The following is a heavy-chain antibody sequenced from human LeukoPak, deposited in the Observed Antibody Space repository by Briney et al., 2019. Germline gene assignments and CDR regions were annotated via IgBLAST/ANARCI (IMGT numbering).Heavy chain of an antibody. Sequence: PSETLSLTCAVYGGSFSGYYWSWIRPPPGKGLEWIGEINHSGSTNYNPSLKSRVTISVDTSKNQFSLKLSSVTAADTAVYYCARRGSSGYYYWGQGTLVTVSS. CDR2: INHSGST. J-gene: IGHJ4*02. CDR1: GGSFSGYY. V-gene: IGHV4-34*01. CDR3: ARRGSSGYYY. D-gene: IGHD3-22*01.